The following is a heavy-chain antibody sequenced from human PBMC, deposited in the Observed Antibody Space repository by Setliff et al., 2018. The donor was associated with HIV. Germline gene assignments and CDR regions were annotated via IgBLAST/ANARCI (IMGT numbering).Heavy chain of an antibody. V-gene: IGHV1-69*05. Sequence: SVTVSCKASGGTFGRFGISWVRQAPGQGLEWMGGIIPTFTRANYAQKFQARVIITTDKSTSTAFMELTSLTSEYTAVYYCARSVHSLYGDYATYFDPWGQGPQFPVSP. CDR1: GGTFGRFG. CDR2: IIPTFTRA. CDR3: ARSVHSLYGDYATYFDP. J-gene: IGHJ5*02. D-gene: IGHD4-17*01.